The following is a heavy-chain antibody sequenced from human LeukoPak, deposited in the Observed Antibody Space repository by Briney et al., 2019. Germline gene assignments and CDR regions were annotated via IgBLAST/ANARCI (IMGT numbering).Heavy chain of an antibody. D-gene: IGHD6-13*01. CDR1: GFTVSSNY. Sequence: GGSLRLSCAASGFTVSSNYMSWVRQAPGKGLEWVSVIYSGGSTYYADSVKGRFTISRDNSKNTLYLQMNSLRAEDTAVYYCARGLSSSWHNRFDPWGQGTLVTVSS. V-gene: IGHV3-66*01. CDR2: IYSGGST. J-gene: IGHJ5*02. CDR3: ARGLSSSWHNRFDP.